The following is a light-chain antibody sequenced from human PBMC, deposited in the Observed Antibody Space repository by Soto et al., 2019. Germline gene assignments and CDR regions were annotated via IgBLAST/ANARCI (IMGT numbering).Light chain of an antibody. CDR1: QSVSSRF. Sequence: DIVFTQSPGTLSLSPGESATLSCGASQSVSSRFLAWYQQKPGRAPRVLIYDASTRATGVPDRFSGSGSGTDFTLTISSLEPEDFAVYYCQQRSYPITFGQGTRLEI. CDR3: QQRSYPIT. V-gene: IGKV3D-20*02. CDR2: DAS. J-gene: IGKJ5*01.